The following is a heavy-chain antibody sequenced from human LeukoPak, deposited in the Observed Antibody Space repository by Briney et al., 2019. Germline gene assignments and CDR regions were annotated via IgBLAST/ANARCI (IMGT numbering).Heavy chain of an antibody. CDR2: ISYDGSNK. J-gene: IGHJ4*02. CDR3: AKDFGSRGYTF. CDR1: GFTFSSYG. Sequence: GGSLRLSCAASGFTFSSYGMHWVRQAPGKGLEWVAVISYDGSNKYYADSVKGRFTISRDNSKTTLYLQMNSLRAEETAVYFCAKDFGSRGYTFWGQGTLVTVSS. D-gene: IGHD5-12*01. V-gene: IGHV3-30*18.